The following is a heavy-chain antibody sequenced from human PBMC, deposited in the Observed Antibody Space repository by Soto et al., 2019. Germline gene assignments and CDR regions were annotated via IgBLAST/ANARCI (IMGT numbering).Heavy chain of an antibody. CDR1: GYSFTAFY. CDR2: INSNRGAT. V-gene: IGHV1-2*02. Sequence: QVQLVQSGAEVKNPGASVKVSCKASGYSFTAFYMHWVRQAPGQGLEWMGWINSNRGATKYASKFQGRVTMTRDTSVNTAYMEVSWLTSDDTDVYYCARDRGQNSGYDWGQGTLVTVSS. J-gene: IGHJ4*02. D-gene: IGHD5-12*01. CDR3: ARDRGQNSGYD.